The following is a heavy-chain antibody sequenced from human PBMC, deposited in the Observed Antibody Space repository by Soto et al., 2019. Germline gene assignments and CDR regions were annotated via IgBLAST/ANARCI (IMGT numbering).Heavy chain of an antibody. D-gene: IGHD3-10*01. CDR1: GGSISSYY. J-gene: IGHJ3*02. CDR2: IYYSGST. V-gene: IGHV4-59*01. Sequence: SETLSLTCTVSGGSISSYYWSWIRQPPGKGLEWIGYIYYSGSTNYNPSLKSRVTISVDTSKNQFSLKLSSVTAADTAVYYCAGVWGGAFDIWGQGTMVTVSS. CDR3: AGVWGGAFDI.